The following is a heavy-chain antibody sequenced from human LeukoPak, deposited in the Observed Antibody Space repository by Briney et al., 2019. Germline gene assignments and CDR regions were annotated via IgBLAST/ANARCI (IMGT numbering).Heavy chain of an antibody. CDR3: AKDRGCSSTSCYGDYYGMDV. J-gene: IGHJ6*02. Sequence: GRPLRLSCADSGFTFSNYGMHWVRRAPGKGLEWVAVISYDGSKKFYADSGKGRFTISRDNSKNTLYLQMNSLRAEDTAVYYCAKDRGCSSTSCYGDYYGMDVWGQGTTVTVSS. V-gene: IGHV3-30*18. D-gene: IGHD2-2*01. CDR2: ISYDGSKK. CDR1: GFTFSNYG.